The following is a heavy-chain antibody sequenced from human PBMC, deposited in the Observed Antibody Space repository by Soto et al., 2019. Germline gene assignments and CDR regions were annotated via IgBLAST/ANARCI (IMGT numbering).Heavy chain of an antibody. D-gene: IGHD6-19*01. CDR1: GYTFSSYW. Sequence: GESLKISCKGSGYTFSSYWIAWVRQMPGKGLECMGIIYAADSDTRYSPSFQGQVTISVDKSISTAYLQWSSLRASDSAIYYCARLQITVAGALDYWGQGTLVTVSS. CDR3: ARLQITVAGALDY. V-gene: IGHV5-51*01. J-gene: IGHJ4*02. CDR2: IYAADSDT.